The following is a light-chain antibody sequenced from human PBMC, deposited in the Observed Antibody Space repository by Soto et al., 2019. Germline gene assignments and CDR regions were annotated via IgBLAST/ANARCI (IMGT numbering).Light chain of an antibody. J-gene: IGKJ4*01. CDR1: QSISSY. CDR2: GAS. V-gene: IGKV1-39*01. CDR3: QQSYSTPLT. Sequence: DIQMTQSPSCLSASVGDRVTITCRASQSISSYLNWYQQKPGKAPKLLIYGASNLQSGVPSRFSGSGSGTDFTLTISSLQPEDFATYYCQQSYSTPLTFGGGTKVDIK.